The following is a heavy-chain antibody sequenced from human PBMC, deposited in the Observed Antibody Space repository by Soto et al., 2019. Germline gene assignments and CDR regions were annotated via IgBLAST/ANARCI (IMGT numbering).Heavy chain of an antibody. V-gene: IGHV4-30-4*01. Sequence: SETLSLTCTVSGGSISRGGYYWSWIRQPPGKGLEWLGYIYYSGSPYHNPSLKSRVTISVDTSNQFSLKLSSVTAADTAVYYCVRYYCSSTACFLFDSWGPGTLVTVS. CDR3: VRYYCSSTACFLFDS. J-gene: IGHJ4*02. CDR2: IYYSGSP. D-gene: IGHD2-2*01. CDR1: GGSISRGGYY.